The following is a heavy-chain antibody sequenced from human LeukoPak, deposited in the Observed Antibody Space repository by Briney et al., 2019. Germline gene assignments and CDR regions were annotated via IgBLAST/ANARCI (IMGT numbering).Heavy chain of an antibody. D-gene: IGHD2-8*02. V-gene: IGHV4-4*02. CDR1: GVSISSSHW. CDR3: TRSWGWWSLDY. J-gene: IGHJ4*02. CDR2: VSHAGRS. Sequence: SETLSLTCTVSGVSISSSHWWNWVRQAPGKGLDWVGEVSHAGRSKYNPSLKNRVTISKDNSKNQFSLTLKSATAADTATYYCTRSWGWWSLDYWGLGALVIVSS.